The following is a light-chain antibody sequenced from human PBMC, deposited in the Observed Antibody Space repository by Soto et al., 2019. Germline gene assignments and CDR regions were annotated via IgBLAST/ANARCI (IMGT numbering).Light chain of an antibody. CDR3: EEYGSSSWT. CDR2: GTS. Sequence: IGLTQSPGTLSLSPGERATLSCRASQSVSSTYLAWYQQKPGQAPRRLIYGTSSRATAIPDRFSGSGSGRDLTLTISTLDTEDLAVYYCEEYGSSSWTFGQGTKVEIK. J-gene: IGKJ1*01. V-gene: IGKV3-20*01. CDR1: QSVSSTY.